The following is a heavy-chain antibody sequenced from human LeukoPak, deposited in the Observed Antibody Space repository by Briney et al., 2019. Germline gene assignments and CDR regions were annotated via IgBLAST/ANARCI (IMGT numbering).Heavy chain of an antibody. CDR2: ISSSGSTK. Sequence: PGGSLRLSCAASGFTFSDYYMSWIRQAPGKGLEWLSYISSSGSTKNYADSVKGRFTISRDNAKNSLYLQMNSLRAEDTAVYYCARSGRGVDSFYFYMDVWGKGTTVTVSS. CDR1: GFTFSDYY. J-gene: IGHJ6*03. CDR3: ARSGRGVDSFYFYMDV. V-gene: IGHV3-11*04. D-gene: IGHD3-10*01.